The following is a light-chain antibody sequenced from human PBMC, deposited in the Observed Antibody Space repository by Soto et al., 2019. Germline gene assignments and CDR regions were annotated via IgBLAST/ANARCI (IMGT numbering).Light chain of an antibody. CDR1: QSISSSY. J-gene: IGKJ4*01. V-gene: IGKV3-20*01. Sequence: EIVLTQSPGTLSLSPGERATLSCRASQSISSSYLAWYQQKPGQAPRLLIYGASSRATGILDRFSGSGSGTDFTLTISRLEPEDFAVYYSQQYGSSPTFGGGTKVEIK. CDR3: QQYGSSPT. CDR2: GAS.